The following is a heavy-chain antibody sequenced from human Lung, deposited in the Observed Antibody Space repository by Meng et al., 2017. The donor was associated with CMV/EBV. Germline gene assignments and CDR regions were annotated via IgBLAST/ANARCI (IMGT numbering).Heavy chain of an antibody. CDR3: ASFPPPGKQWLVTDY. V-gene: IGHV4-4*02. CDR1: GGSIGSSNW. CDR2: IYHSGST. J-gene: IGHJ4*02. D-gene: IGHD6-19*01. Sequence: QVQCRSRGPGMCKSSWPRSLTWSVSGGSIGSSNWWSWVRQPPGKGLEWIGEIYHSGSTNYNPSLKSRVTISVDKSKNQFSLKLSSVTAADTAVYYCASFPPPGKQWLVTDYWGQGTLVTVSS.